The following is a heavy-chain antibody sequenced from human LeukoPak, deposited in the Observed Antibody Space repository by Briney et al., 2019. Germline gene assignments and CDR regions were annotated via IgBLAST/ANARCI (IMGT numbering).Heavy chain of an antibody. CDR3: ARGQYYYGSGIKHYCDY. Sequence: GGSLRLSCAASGFTFSSYGMHWVRRAPGKGLEWGAVIWSDGSNKYYADSVKGRFTISRDNSKNTLYLQLNSLRAEDTAVYYCARGQYYYGSGIKHYCDYWGQGTLVTVSS. J-gene: IGHJ4*02. D-gene: IGHD3-10*01. CDR2: IWSDGSNK. V-gene: IGHV3-33*01. CDR1: GFTFSSYG.